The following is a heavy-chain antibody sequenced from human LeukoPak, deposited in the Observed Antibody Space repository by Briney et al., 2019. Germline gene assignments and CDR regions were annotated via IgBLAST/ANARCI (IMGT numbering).Heavy chain of an antibody. J-gene: IGHJ4*02. Sequence: PSETLSLTCTVSGGSISSYYWSWIRQPPGKGLERIGYIYYSGSTNYNPSLKSRVTISVDTSKNQFSLKLSSVTAADTAVYYCASVDYVWGSYYWGQGTLVTVSS. D-gene: IGHD3-16*01. CDR2: IYYSGST. V-gene: IGHV4-59*13. CDR3: ASVDYVWGSYY. CDR1: GGSISSYY.